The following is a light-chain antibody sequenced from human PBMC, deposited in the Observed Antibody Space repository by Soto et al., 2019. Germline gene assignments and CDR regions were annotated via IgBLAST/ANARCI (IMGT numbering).Light chain of an antibody. J-gene: IGLJ1*01. CDR2: EVT. CDR3: SSYISSTDYV. Sequence: QSVLTQPASVSGSPGQSITISCTGTTSDFGFYNYVSWYQHHPGKAPKLLIYEVTNRHSGVSNRFSGSKSGNTASLTISGLQAEDVSDYYCSSYISSTDYVFGTGTKVTVL. CDR1: TSDFGFYNY. V-gene: IGLV2-14*01.